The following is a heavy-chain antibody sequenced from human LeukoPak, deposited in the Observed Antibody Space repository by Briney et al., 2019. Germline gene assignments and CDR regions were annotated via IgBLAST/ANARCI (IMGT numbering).Heavy chain of an antibody. V-gene: IGHV3-21*01. D-gene: IGHD1-26*01. CDR2: ISSSSSYI. CDR1: GFTSSSYS. CDR3: ARDRVRELRGDGAFDI. J-gene: IGHJ3*02. Sequence: PGGSLRLSCSASGFTSSSYSMNWVRQAPGKGLEWVSSISSSSSYIYYADSVKGRFTISRDNAKNSLYLQMNSLRAEDTAVYYCARDRVRELRGDGAFDIWGQGTMVTVSS.